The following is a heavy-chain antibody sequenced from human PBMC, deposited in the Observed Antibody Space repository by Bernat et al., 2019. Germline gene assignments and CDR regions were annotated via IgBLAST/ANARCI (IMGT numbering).Heavy chain of an antibody. D-gene: IGHD3-9*01. CDR3: TRSGALKDQPFDY. Sequence: EVQLAESGGGLVQPGGSLKLSCAASGLTFSDCTMQWVRQASGKGLEWVGHVKTEASGLATSYAASVKGSFTISRDESKKTAYLQMNSLKITDTSVYVLTRSGALKDQPFDYWGQGTLVTVSS. CDR2: VKTEASGLAT. J-gene: IGHJ4*02. CDR1: GLTFSDCT. V-gene: IGHV3-73*01.